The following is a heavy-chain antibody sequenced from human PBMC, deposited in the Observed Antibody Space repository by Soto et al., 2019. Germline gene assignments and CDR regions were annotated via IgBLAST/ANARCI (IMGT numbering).Heavy chain of an antibody. Sequence: QVQLQESGPGLVKPSQTLSLTCTVSGGSISSGDYDWSWIRQPPGRGLEWIGYIYYSGSTYYNPSLKSRVTISVDTSKNQFSLKLSSVTAADTAVYYCARLPILHFNYGMDVWGQGTTVTVSS. D-gene: IGHD2-2*01. CDR3: ARLPILHFNYGMDV. CDR2: IYYSGST. J-gene: IGHJ6*02. CDR1: GGSISSGDYD. V-gene: IGHV4-30-4*01.